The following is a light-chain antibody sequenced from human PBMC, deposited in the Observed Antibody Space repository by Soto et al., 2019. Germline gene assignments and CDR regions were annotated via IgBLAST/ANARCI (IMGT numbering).Light chain of an antibody. Sequence: DIVLTQSPGTLSLAPGERATLSCRASQNVNSRYLTWYQQKPGQAPRLLISGASSRATGIPDRFSGGGSGSDFTLTISRLEPEDFAVYYCQQFGSSPLTFGGGTKVEIK. CDR3: QQFGSSPLT. CDR2: GAS. CDR1: QNVNSRY. J-gene: IGKJ4*01. V-gene: IGKV3-20*01.